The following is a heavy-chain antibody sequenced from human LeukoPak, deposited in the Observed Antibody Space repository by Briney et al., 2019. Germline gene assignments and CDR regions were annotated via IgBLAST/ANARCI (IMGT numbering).Heavy chain of an antibody. J-gene: IGHJ4*02. V-gene: IGHV3-7*01. D-gene: IGHD7-27*01. CDR3: ARGTDWGALDY. CDR1: GFTFSSYL. CDR2: IKQDGSEK. Sequence: GGSLRLSCAASGFTFSSYLMSWVRQAPGKGREWVANIKQDGSEKYYVDSVKGRFTISRDNAKNSLYLQMNSLRAEDTAVYYCARGTDWGALDYWGQGTLVTVSS.